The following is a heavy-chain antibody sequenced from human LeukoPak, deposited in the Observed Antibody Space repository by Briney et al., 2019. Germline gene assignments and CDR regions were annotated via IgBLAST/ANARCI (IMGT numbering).Heavy chain of an antibody. CDR1: GYSFNNYG. CDR2: NT. Sequence: ASVKVSCKASGYSFNNYGITWVRQAPGQGLEWMGYNTNYARKFQGRVTMTTDTSTSTAYMELRSLRSEDTAVYYCARESIAAGFRWFDPWGQGTLVTVSS. V-gene: IGHV1-18*01. J-gene: IGHJ5*02. CDR3: ARESIAAGFRWFDP. D-gene: IGHD6-6*01.